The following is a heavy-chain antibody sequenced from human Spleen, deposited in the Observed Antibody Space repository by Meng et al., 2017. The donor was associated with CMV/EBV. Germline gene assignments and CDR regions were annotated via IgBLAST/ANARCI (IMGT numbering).Heavy chain of an antibody. Sequence: ESLKISCAASGFTFSSYGMHWVRQPPGKGLEWIGYIYYTGSTNYNPSLKSRVTISVDMSKNQFSLKMSSVTAADTAVYYCARDRIAAPPHYWGQGTLVTVSS. CDR3: ARDRIAAPPHY. CDR2: IYYTGST. V-gene: IGHV4-59*01. J-gene: IGHJ4*02. CDR1: GFTFSSYG. D-gene: IGHD6-6*01.